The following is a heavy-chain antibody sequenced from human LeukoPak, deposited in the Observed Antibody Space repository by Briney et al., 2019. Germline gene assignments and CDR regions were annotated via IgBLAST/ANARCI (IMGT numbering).Heavy chain of an antibody. Sequence: SETLSLTCTVSGGSISSYYCSWIRHPPGKGLEWIGYIYYSGSTNYNPSLKSRVTISVDTSKNQFSLKLSSVTAADTAVYYCARRSSSWYPFDYWGQGTLVTVSS. CDR1: GGSISSYY. CDR3: ARRSSSWYPFDY. V-gene: IGHV4-59*08. J-gene: IGHJ4*02. CDR2: IYYSGST. D-gene: IGHD6-13*01.